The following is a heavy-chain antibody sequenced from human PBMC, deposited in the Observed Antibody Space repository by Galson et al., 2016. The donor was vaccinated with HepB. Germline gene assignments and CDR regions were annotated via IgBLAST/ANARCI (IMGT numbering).Heavy chain of an antibody. CDR3: ATQVVVVIVPGRFDY. V-gene: IGHV3-23*01. D-gene: IGHD3-22*01. CDR1: GVTFSSYA. Sequence: SLRLSCAASGVTFSSYAMSWVRQAPGKGLEWVSAISGSGSSTYYADSVKGRLTVSRDNSKNTLYLQMNSLRAEDTAVYYCATQVVVVIVPGRFDYWGQGTLVTVSS. J-gene: IGHJ4*02. CDR2: ISGSGSST.